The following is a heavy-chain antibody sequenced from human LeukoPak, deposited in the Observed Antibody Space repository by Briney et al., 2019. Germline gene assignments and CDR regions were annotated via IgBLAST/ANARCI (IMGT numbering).Heavy chain of an antibody. J-gene: IGHJ4*02. CDR2: IFDSGDT. CDR3: ARGGPDIVVVAY. D-gene: IGHD2-2*01. CDR1: GGSISSSSYY. Sequence: SETLSLTCTVSGGSISSSSYYWSWIRQTPGKGLEWIGNIFDSGDTNYNPSLKSRVTISVDTSKNQFSLKLSSVTAADTAVYYCARGGPDIVVVAYWGQGTLVTVSS. V-gene: IGHV4-61*05.